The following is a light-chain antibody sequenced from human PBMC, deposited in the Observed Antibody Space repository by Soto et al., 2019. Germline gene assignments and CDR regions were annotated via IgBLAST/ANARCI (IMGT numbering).Light chain of an antibody. V-gene: IGKV3-15*01. CDR3: QQYNNWPPVT. CDR1: QSVSSN. J-gene: IGKJ1*01. Sequence: EIVMTHSPATLSVSPGERAALSCKASQSVSSNLAWYQQKPGQAPRLLIYGASTRATGIPARFSGSGSGTEFTLTISSLQSEDFAVYYCQQYNNWPPVTFGQGTKVDI. CDR2: GAS.